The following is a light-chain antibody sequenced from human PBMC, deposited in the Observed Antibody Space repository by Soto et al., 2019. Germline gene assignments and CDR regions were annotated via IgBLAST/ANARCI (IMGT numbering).Light chain of an antibody. CDR1: QSVSSN. CDR3: QQYHNWPPFT. Sequence: EIVLTQSPATLSVSPGERATLSCRASQSVSSNVAWYQQKLGQAPRLLLYGASTRATGIPARFSGSGSDTEFTLPISSLQSEDFAIYYCQQYHNWPPFTFFPGTKVDIK. CDR2: GAS. J-gene: IGKJ3*01. V-gene: IGKV3-15*01.